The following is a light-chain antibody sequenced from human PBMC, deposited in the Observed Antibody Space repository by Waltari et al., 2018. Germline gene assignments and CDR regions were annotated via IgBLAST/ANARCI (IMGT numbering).Light chain of an antibody. J-gene: IGKJ1*01. CDR1: QSISNW. CDR3: QQYRGLWT. Sequence: DIQMTQSPSSVSAFVGDRVTITCRASQSISNWLAWYQQKPGKAPKLLIYGASDLHSGVPSRFSGSGAGTDFTLTISSLQSDDFATYYCQQYRGLWTFGQGTRVEVK. V-gene: IGKV1-12*01. CDR2: GAS.